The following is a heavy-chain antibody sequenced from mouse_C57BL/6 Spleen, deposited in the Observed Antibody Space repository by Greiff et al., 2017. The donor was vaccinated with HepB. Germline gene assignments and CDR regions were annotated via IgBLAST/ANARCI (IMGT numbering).Heavy chain of an antibody. J-gene: IGHJ4*01. V-gene: IGHV7-1*01. CDR3: AIHTYSAMDY. CDR1: GFTFSDFY. CDR2: SRNKANDYTT. Sequence: EVMLVESGGGLVQSGRSLRLSCATSGFTFSDFYMEWVRQAPGKGLEWIAASRNKANDYTTEYSASVKGRFIVSRDTSQSILYLQMNALRAEDTAIYYCAIHTYSAMDYWGQVTSVTVSS.